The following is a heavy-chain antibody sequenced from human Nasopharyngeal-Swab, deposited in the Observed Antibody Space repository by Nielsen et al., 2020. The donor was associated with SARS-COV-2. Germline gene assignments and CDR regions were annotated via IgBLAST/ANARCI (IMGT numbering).Heavy chain of an antibody. Sequence: GASLKISCATSGFIFSASAMHWVRQASGKGLEWVGRIGDKAHNYATTYAASVKGRFTISRDDSKNTAFLQMDSLNTEDTALYYCTTDYYFDYWGQGTLVTVSS. CDR3: TTDYYFDY. D-gene: IGHD4/OR15-4a*01. V-gene: IGHV3-73*01. CDR1: GFIFSASA. J-gene: IGHJ4*02. CDR2: IGDKAHNYAT.